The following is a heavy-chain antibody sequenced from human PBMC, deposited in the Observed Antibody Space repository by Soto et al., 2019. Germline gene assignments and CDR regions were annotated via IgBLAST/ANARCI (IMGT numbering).Heavy chain of an antibody. CDR2: INAGNGNT. CDR1: GYTFTSYA. Sequence: ASVKVSCKASGYTFTSYAMHWVRQAPGQRLEWMGWINAGNGNTKYSQKFQGRVTITRDTSAGTAYMELSSLRSEDTAVYYCAREPMYSSSWYEDVYYYGMDVWGQGTTVTVS. D-gene: IGHD6-13*01. V-gene: IGHV1-3*01. CDR3: AREPMYSSSWYEDVYYYGMDV. J-gene: IGHJ6*02.